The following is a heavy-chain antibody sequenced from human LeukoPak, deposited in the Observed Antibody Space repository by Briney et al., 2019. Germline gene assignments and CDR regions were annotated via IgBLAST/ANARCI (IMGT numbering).Heavy chain of an antibody. V-gene: IGHV1-18*01. D-gene: IGHD6-13*01. Sequence: EASVKVSCKASGYSSTNYGISWVRQAPGQGLEWMGWIHIYRGNTNYAQKFQGRVTMTTDTSTSTVYMEVRGLRSDDTAMYYGARDVGITVADSFDPWGQGTLVTVSS. CDR3: ARDVGITVADSFDP. J-gene: IGHJ5*02. CDR2: IHIYRGNT. CDR1: GYSSTNYG.